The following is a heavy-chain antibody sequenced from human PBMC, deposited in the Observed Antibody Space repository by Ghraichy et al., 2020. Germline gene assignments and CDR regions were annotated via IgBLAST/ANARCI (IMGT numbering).Heavy chain of an antibody. CDR2: ISYDGSNK. Sequence: GGSLRLSCAASGFTFSSYAMHWVRQAPGKGLEWVAVISYDGSNKYYADSVKGRFTISRDNSKNTLYLQMNSLRAEDTAVYYCASLTTVSDYWGQGTLVTVSS. V-gene: IGHV3-30-3*01. J-gene: IGHJ4*02. D-gene: IGHD4-17*01. CDR1: GFTFSSYA. CDR3: ASLTTVSDY.